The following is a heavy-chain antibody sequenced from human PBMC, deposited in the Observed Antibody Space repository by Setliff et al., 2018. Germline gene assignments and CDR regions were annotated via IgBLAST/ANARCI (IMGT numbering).Heavy chain of an antibody. CDR2: IYTSGTT. Sequence: SETLSLTCSVSGGSISSGSYYWTWIRQPAGKGLEWIGHIYTSGTTKYNPSLKSRVTISVDTSKNQSSLKLNSVTAADTAVYYCARHHAQYYSDSSGYSPDYFDYWGQGTLVTVSS. V-gene: IGHV4-61*09. CDR1: GGSISSGSYY. J-gene: IGHJ4*02. D-gene: IGHD3-22*01. CDR3: ARHHAQYYSDSSGYSPDYFDY.